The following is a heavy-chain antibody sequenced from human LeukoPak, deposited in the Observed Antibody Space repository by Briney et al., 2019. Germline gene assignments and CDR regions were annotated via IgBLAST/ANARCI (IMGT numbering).Heavy chain of an antibody. D-gene: IGHD2-15*01. Sequence: ASVKLSCKASGYTFTSYDINWVRQATGQGLEWMGWMNPNSGNTGYAQKFQGRVTMTRNTSISTAYMELSSLRSEDTAVYYCARRKRGRYCSGGSCYSPSDYWGQGTLVTVSS. J-gene: IGHJ4*02. CDR1: GYTFTSYD. CDR3: ARRKRGRYCSGGSCYSPSDY. V-gene: IGHV1-8*01. CDR2: MNPNSGNT.